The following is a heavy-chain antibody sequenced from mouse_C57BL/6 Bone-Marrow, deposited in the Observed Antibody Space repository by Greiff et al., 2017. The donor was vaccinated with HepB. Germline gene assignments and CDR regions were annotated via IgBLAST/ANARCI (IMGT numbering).Heavy chain of an antibody. J-gene: IGHJ4*01. CDR2: ISSGSSTI. CDR1: GFTFSDYG. CDR3: GGAPYYAMDY. V-gene: IGHV5-17*01. Sequence: EVQVVESGGGLVKPGGSLKLSCAASGFTFSDYGMHWVRQAPEKGLEWVAYISSGSSTIDYADTVKGRFTISRDNAKNTLFLQMTSLRSEDTAMYYCGGAPYYAMDYWGQGTSVTVSS.